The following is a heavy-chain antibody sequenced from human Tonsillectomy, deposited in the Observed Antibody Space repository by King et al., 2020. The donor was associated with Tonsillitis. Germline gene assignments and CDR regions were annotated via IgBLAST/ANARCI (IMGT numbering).Heavy chain of an antibody. Sequence: VQLVESGGGVVQPGRSLRLSCAASGFTLSSYTMHWVRQAPGKGLEWVAVISYDVTNKYYADSVKGRFTISRDNSKNTLYLQMNSLRAEDTAVYYCVRDIVGRAAAGDYWGQGTLVTVSS. CDR1: GFTLSSYT. CDR3: VRDIVGRAAAGDY. V-gene: IGHV3-30-3*01. CDR2: ISYDVTNK. J-gene: IGHJ4*02. D-gene: IGHD2-21*01.